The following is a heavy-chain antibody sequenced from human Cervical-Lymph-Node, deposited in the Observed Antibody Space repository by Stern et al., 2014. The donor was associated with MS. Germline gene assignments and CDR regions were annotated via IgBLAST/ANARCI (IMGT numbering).Heavy chain of an antibody. Sequence: QVQLVESGAEVKKPGASVKISCKASGYTFTNYYMHWVRHAPGQGLEWMGIINPSGDSTSYAQKFECRVTMTRDTSTSTVNMELSSLTSGDTAVYYCARLRGYNVLTGYLDYWGQGTLVTVSS. D-gene: IGHD3-9*01. CDR3: ARLRGYNVLTGYLDY. CDR1: GYTFTNYY. J-gene: IGHJ4*02. V-gene: IGHV1-46*01. CDR2: INPSGDST.